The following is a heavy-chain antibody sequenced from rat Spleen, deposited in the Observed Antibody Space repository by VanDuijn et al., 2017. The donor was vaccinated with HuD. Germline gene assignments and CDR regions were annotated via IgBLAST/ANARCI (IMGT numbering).Heavy chain of an antibody. CDR2: ISYEGSST. CDR3: ARHKAGTYWYFDF. CDR1: GFTFSDYA. J-gene: IGHJ1*01. V-gene: IGHV5-17*01. D-gene: IGHD4-2*01. Sequence: EVQLVESGGGLVQPGNSLKLSCAASGFTFSDYAMAWVRQSPEKGLEWVASISYEGSSTYYRDSVKGRFSVSRDNVKSTLYLQMDSLRSEDTATYYCARHKAGTYWYFDFWGPGTMVTVSS.